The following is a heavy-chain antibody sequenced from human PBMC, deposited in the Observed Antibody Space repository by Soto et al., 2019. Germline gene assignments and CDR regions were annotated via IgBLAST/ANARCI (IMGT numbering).Heavy chain of an antibody. CDR2: IKQDGSEK. J-gene: IGHJ6*03. Sequence: GGSLRLSCAASGFTFSSYWMSWVRQAPGKGLEWVANIKQDGSEKYYVDSVKGRFTISRDNAKNSLYLQMNSLRAEDTAVYYCAREVRGVIIWLSDYYYYMDVWGKGTTVTVSS. D-gene: IGHD3-10*01. CDR3: AREVRGVIIWLSDYYYYMDV. V-gene: IGHV3-7*01. CDR1: GFTFSSYW.